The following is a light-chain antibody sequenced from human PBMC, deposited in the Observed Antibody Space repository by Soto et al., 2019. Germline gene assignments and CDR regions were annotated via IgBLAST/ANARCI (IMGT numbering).Light chain of an antibody. Sequence: VMTQTPLTLSVTPGPPASISCKSSQSLLHSAGETFLFWYLQKPGQSPQLLIYEVSNRFSGVPDRFSGSWSGTDCTLDISRVEAEDVIMYYCMESTHLPTTFGQGTRLEIK. CDR2: EVS. CDR1: QSLLHSAGETF. J-gene: IGKJ5*01. V-gene: IGKV2D-29*02. CDR3: MESTHLPTT.